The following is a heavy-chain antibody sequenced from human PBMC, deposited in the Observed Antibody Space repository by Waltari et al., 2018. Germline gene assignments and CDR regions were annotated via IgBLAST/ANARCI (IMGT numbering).Heavy chain of an antibody. V-gene: IGHV4-4*07. CDR2: IYTSGST. D-gene: IGHD3-22*01. J-gene: IGHJ4*02. CDR1: GGSISSYY. Sequence: QVQLQESGPGLVKPSETLSLTCTVSGGSISSYYWSWIRQPAGKGLEWIGRIYTSGSTNYNPALKSRVTMSVDTSKNQFSLKLSSVTAADTAVYYCARAGRRYYDSSGYSSLDYWGQGTLVTVSS. CDR3: ARAGRRYYDSSGYSSLDY.